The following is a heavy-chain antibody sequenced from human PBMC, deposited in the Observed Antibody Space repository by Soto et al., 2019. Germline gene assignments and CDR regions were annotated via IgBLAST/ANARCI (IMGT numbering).Heavy chain of an antibody. CDR1: GYTFTSYA. J-gene: IGHJ6*02. V-gene: IGHV1-3*01. D-gene: IGHD6-19*01. Sequence: GPSVKVSCKASGYTFTSYAMHWVRQAPGQRLEWMGWINAGNGNTKYSQKFQGRVTITRDTSASTAYMELSSLRSEDTAVYYCARDRSGWLYYYYGMDVWGQGTTVTVSS. CDR3: ARDRSGWLYYYYGMDV. CDR2: INAGNGNT.